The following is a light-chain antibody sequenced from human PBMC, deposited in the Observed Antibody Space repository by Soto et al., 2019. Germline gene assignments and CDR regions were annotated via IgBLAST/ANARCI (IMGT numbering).Light chain of an antibody. CDR1: SSNIGTTY. Sequence: QSVLTQPPSVSAAPGQRVTISCSGSSSNIGTTYVSWYQQLPGTVPKLLMYENNKRPSGIPDRFSGSKSATSATLDITGLQTGDEADYYCGAWEDSVSAYVFGTGTQLTVL. CDR3: GAWEDSVSAYV. CDR2: ENN. J-gene: IGLJ1*01. V-gene: IGLV1-51*02.